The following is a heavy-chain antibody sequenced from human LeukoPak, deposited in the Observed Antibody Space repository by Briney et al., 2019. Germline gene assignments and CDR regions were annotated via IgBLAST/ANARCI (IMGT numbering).Heavy chain of an antibody. CDR3: ARGGSGWPLDV. V-gene: IGHV3-21*01. D-gene: IGHD6-19*01. Sequence: GGSLRLSCAASGSTFSGYSVNWVRQPPRTGLEWVSSISSSGDYMYYADSVKGRFIISRDNAKNSLYLQMNSLRAEDTAVYYCARGGSGWPLDVWGKGTTVTVSS. J-gene: IGHJ6*04. CDR1: GSTFSGYS. CDR2: ISSSGDYM.